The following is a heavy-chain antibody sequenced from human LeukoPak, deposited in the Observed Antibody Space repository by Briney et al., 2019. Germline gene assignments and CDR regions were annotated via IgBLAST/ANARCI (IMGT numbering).Heavy chain of an antibody. J-gene: IGHJ1*01. CDR2: MYYSGST. D-gene: IGHD1-26*01. Sequence: KPSETLSLTCIVSGGSIRSYFWSWIRQPPGKGLEYIGYMYYSGSTNCSPSLESQATISVDTSRNQVSLRLSSVTAADTAVYYCASVRVGASKLAEYIEYWGQGTLVTVPA. V-gene: IGHV4-59*01. CDR1: GGSIRSYF. CDR3: ASVRVGASKLAEYIEY.